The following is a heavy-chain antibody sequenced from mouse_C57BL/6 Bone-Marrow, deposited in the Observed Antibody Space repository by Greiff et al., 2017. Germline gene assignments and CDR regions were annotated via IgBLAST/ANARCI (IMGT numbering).Heavy chain of an antibody. J-gene: IGHJ2*01. CDR2: IHPSDSDT. CDR1: GYTFTSYW. V-gene: IGHV1-74*01. D-gene: IGHD3-2*02. CDR3: AIWDSSGSLYFDY. Sequence: QVQLQQPGAELVKPGASVKVSCKASGYTFTSYWMHWVKQRPGQGLEWIGRIHPSDSDTNYNQKFKGKATLTVDNSSSTAYMQLSSLTSEDSAVYYCAIWDSSGSLYFDYWGQGTTLTVSS.